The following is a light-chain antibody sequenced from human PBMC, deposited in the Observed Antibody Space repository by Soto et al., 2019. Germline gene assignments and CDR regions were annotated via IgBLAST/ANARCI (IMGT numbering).Light chain of an antibody. CDR1: SSNIGAGYD. J-gene: IGLJ1*01. V-gene: IGLV1-40*01. CDR2: GNS. Sequence: QSVLTQPPSVSGAPGQRVTIACTGSSSNIGAGYDVHWYQQLPGTAPKLLISGNSNRPSGVPDRFSDSRSGTSASLAITGLQAEDEADYYCQSYDSSLSGYVFGTGTKVTVL. CDR3: QSYDSSLSGYV.